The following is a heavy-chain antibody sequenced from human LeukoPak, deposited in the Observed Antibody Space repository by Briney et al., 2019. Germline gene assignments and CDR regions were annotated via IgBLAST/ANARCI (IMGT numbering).Heavy chain of an antibody. CDR3: ARDGSKIFDY. Sequence: PSGTLSLTCTVSGGSISSSSYYWGWIRQPPGKGLEWIGSIYYSGSTYYNPSLKSRVTISVDTSKNQFSLKLSSVTAADTAVYYCARDGSKIFDYWGQGTLVTVSS. V-gene: IGHV4-39*07. D-gene: IGHD1-26*01. J-gene: IGHJ4*02. CDR2: IYYSGST. CDR1: GGSISSSSYY.